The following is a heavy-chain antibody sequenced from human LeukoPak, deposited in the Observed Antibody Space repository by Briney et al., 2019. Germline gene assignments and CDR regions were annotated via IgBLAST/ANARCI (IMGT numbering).Heavy chain of an antibody. J-gene: IGHJ3*02. D-gene: IGHD1-26*01. Sequence: GGSLRLSCAASGFTFSSYAMSWVRQAPGKGLEWVSTISYSGGRTDYADSVKGRFAISRDSSKNTLCLQMNGLRGDDTAIYYCAKDDGGSPPDAFDIWGQGTLVSVSS. V-gene: IGHV3-23*01. CDR2: ISYSGGRT. CDR1: GFTFSSYA. CDR3: AKDDGGSPPDAFDI.